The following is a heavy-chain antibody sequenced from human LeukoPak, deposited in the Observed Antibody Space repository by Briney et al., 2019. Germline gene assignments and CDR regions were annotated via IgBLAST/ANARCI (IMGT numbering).Heavy chain of an antibody. V-gene: IGHV3-21*01. CDR1: GFTFSSYS. CDR3: AREARRPGGFDP. J-gene: IGHJ5*02. Sequence: PGGSLRLSCAASGFTFSSYSMNWVRQAPGKGLEWVSSISSSSSYIYYADSVKGRFTISRDNAKNSLYLQMNSLRAEDTAVYYCAREARRPGGFDPWGQGTLVTVSS. CDR2: ISSSSSYI.